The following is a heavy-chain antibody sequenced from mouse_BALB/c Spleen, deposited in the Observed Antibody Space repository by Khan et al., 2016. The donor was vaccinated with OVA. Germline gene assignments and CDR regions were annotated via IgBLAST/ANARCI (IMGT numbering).Heavy chain of an antibody. CDR1: GYTFTDFT. CDR2: ISTYYGDA. Sequence: QMQLEESGAELVRPGVSVKISCKGSGYTFTDFTMHWVKQSHAMSLEWIGVISTYYGDATYNQKFKDKATMTVDKSSSTAYMELARLTSEDSAIYYCTRGGGGNRFAYWGQGTLVIVSA. CDR3: TRGGGGNRFAY. V-gene: IGHV1S137*01. J-gene: IGHJ3*01.